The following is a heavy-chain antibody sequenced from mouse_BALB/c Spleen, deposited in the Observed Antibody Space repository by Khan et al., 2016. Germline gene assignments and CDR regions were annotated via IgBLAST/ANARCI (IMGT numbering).Heavy chain of an antibody. CDR1: GYTFTSYW. J-gene: IGHJ2*01. CDR3: ARIKKIVATSFDY. CDR2: TNPTNGRT. V-gene: IGHV1S81*02. D-gene: IGHD1-1*01. Sequence: QVQLQQPGAELVKAGASVKMSCKASGYTFTSYWMHWVKQRLGQGLEWFAETNPTNGRTYYNEKFKSKATLTVAESSSTAYMLLSGPTFEDSAVFYCARIKKIVATSFDYWGQGTTRSVSS.